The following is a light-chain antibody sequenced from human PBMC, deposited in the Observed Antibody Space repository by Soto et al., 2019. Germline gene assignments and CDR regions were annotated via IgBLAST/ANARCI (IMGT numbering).Light chain of an antibody. CDR1: SSDVGGYNY. CDR2: DVN. J-gene: IGLJ2*01. CDR3: CSHAGTYVV. Sequence: QSALTQPRSVSGSPGQSVTISCTGSSSDVGGYNYVSWYQQCPGKAPKSIIYDVNKRPSGVPDRFSGSKSGNTASLTISGLQAEDEADYYCCSHAGTYVVFGGGTKVTVL. V-gene: IGLV2-11*01.